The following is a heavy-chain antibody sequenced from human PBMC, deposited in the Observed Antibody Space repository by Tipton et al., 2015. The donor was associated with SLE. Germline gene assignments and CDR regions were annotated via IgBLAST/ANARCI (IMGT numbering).Heavy chain of an antibody. V-gene: IGHV4-30-4*01. Sequence: TLSLTCTVSGGSISGGDYYWSWFRQPPGKGLEWIGYIYYSGSTYYNPSLKSRVTISVDTSKNQFSLKLSSVTAADTAVYYWARDPVAAAGTYFQHWGQGTLVTVSS. D-gene: IGHD6-13*01. CDR1: GGSISGGDYY. J-gene: IGHJ1*01. CDR3: ARDPVAAAGTYFQH. CDR2: IYYSGST.